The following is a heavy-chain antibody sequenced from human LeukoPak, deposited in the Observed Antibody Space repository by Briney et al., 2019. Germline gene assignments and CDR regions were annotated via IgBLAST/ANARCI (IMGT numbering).Heavy chain of an antibody. Sequence: GGSLRHSCSASGFTFSRFATHWVRQAPGKGLEWVAVISYDGSNKYYADSVRGRFTVSRDSSKNTLYLQMNSLRAEDTAVYYCAKDGPRVLRYFDWLLLGYGMDVWGQGTTVTVSS. CDR1: GFTFSRFA. J-gene: IGHJ6*02. D-gene: IGHD3-9*01. V-gene: IGHV3-30*18. CDR2: ISYDGSNK. CDR3: AKDGPRVLRYFDWLLLGYGMDV.